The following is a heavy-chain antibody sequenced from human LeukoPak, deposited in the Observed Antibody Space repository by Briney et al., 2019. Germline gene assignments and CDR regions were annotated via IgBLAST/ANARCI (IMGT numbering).Heavy chain of an antibody. CDR3: ARDCGYSSSCPGY. D-gene: IGHD6-13*01. CDR1: GFTFSSYA. J-gene: IGHJ4*02. CDR2: ISYDGSNK. Sequence: GGSLRLSCAASGFTFSSYAMHWVRQAPGKGLEWVAVISYDGSNKYYADSVKGRFTISRDNSKNTLYLQMNSLRAEDTAVYYCARDCGYSSSCPGYWGQGTLVTVSS. V-gene: IGHV3-30-3*01.